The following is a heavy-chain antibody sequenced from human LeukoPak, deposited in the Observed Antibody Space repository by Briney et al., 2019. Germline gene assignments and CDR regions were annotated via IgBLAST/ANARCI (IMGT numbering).Heavy chain of an antibody. Sequence: GGSLRLSCAASGFTFSGSAMHWVRQASGKGLEWVGRIRSKANSYATAYAASVKGRFTISRGDSKNTAYLQMNSLKTEDTAVYYCTTPLTIFGVVIDDYWGQGTLVTVSS. V-gene: IGHV3-73*01. D-gene: IGHD3-3*01. CDR1: GFTFSGSA. CDR2: IRSKANSYAT. CDR3: TTPLTIFGVVIDDY. J-gene: IGHJ4*02.